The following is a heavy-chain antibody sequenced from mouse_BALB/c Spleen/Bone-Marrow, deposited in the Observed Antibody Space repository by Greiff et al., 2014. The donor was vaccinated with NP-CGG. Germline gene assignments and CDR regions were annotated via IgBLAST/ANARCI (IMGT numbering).Heavy chain of an antibody. V-gene: IGHV1-14*01. J-gene: IGHJ2*01. CDR1: GYTFTSYV. Sequence: VQLKESGPELVKPGASVKMSCKASGYTFTSYVIHWVKQKTGQGLEWIGYINPYNDATKFNERFKGKATLTSDKSSSTAYMVLSSLTSEDSAVYYCAREGVDYFDYWGQGTTLTVSS. CDR3: AREGVDYFDY. CDR2: INPYNDAT.